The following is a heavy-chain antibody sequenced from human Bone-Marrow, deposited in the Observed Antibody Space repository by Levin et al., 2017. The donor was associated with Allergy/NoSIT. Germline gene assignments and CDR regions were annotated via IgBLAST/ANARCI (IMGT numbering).Heavy chain of an antibody. CDR1: GFTFKTYS. Sequence: PLGSLRLSCTASGFTFKTYSINWVRQSPGKGLEWVVFFNMLCRFLFSSSSFPGRFTVSRDDSKNSLYLDMDHLRAEDTAVYFCAAATYNYGPFYLDYWGRGVLVTFSS. CDR3: AAATYNYGPFYLDY. D-gene: IGHD5-18*01. J-gene: IGHJ4*02. V-gene: IGHV3-21*05. CDR2: FNMLCRFL.